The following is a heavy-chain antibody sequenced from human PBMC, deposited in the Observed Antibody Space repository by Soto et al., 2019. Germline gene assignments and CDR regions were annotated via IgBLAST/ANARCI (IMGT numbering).Heavy chain of an antibody. CDR2: ISFDGNII. V-gene: IGHV3-30-3*01. Sequence: PGGSMRPSWAPSEFSSSSYAMHWIRQPPGKGLEWVAVISFDGNIIHYADSVKGRFIISRDNSKNTLYLQMHSLSGEDTAVYYCARTFDTITYYFDYWGQGTLVTVSS. D-gene: IGHD3-9*01. CDR1: EFSSSSYA. J-gene: IGHJ4*02. CDR3: ARTFDTITYYFDY.